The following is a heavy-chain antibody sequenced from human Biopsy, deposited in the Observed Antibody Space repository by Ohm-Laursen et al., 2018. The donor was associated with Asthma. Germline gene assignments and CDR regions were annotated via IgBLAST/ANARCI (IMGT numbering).Heavy chain of an antibody. D-gene: IGHD3-10*01. Sequence: ASSVKVSCKPSGYTFNSAGITWVRQAPGQGLEWMGWISVYNGNTKVAQKLQDRVTMITDTSTSTAYMGLRSLRSDDTAVYFCARAVDYSHYYGIDVWGQGTTVTVS. V-gene: IGHV1-18*01. CDR2: ISVYNGNT. J-gene: IGHJ6*02. CDR1: GYTFNSAG. CDR3: ARAVDYSHYYGIDV.